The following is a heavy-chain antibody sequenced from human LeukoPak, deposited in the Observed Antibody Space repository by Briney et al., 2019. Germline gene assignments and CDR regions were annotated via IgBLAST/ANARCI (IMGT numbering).Heavy chain of an antibody. CDR3: ATALSSSWDFDY. V-gene: IGHV1-24*01. Sequence: ASVKVSCKVSGYTPTELSMHWVRQAPGKGLEWMGGFDPEDGETIYAQKFQGRVTMTEDTSTDTAYMELSSLRSEDTAVYYCATALSSSWDFDYWGQGTLVTVSS. CDR2: FDPEDGET. D-gene: IGHD6-13*01. CDR1: GYTPTELS. J-gene: IGHJ4*02.